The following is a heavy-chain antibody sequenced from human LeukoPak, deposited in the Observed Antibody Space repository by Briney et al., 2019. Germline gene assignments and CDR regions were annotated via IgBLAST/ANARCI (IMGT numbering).Heavy chain of an antibody. CDR2: IRYDGNNE. CDR3: AKDSAQSAYSYAGEVMDV. Sequence: SGGSLRLSCAASGFTFTNYGMHWVRQAPGKGKGWETIIRYDGNNEYYADSVDGRFTISRDNSKNTLYLQMNSLRAEDTALYYCAKDSAQSAYSYAGEVMDVWGRGATFTVSS. J-gene: IGHJ6*03. CDR1: GFTFTNYG. D-gene: IGHD5-12*01. V-gene: IGHV3-30*02.